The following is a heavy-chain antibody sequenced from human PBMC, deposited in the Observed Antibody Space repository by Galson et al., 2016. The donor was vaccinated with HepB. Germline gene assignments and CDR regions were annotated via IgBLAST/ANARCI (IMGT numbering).Heavy chain of an antibody. CDR2: ISSGGST. V-gene: IGHV3-23*01. J-gene: IGHJ3*02. CDR1: GFTFRIYH. D-gene: IGHD3-3*01. CDR3: ARTEWFQAFDK. Sequence: SLRLSCAASGFTFRIYHMTWVRQAPGKGLEWVSAISSGGSTYYADSVKGRFSISRDNSKNILYLQMNSLRVEDTAVYYRARTEWFQAFDKWGQGTVVTVSS.